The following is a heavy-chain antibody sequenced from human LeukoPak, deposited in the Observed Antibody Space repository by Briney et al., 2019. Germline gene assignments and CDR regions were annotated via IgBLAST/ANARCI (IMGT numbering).Heavy chain of an antibody. CDR1: GFTFSSYS. J-gene: IGHJ6*03. CDR2: ISSTSSDI. V-gene: IGHV3-21*04. D-gene: IGHD4-11*01. CDR3: AKSRFDYSNYYYYMDV. Sequence: GGSLRLSCAASGFTFSSYSMNWVRQAPGKGLEWVSSISSTSSDIYYADSMKGRFTISRDNAKNSLYLQMNSLRAEDTAVYYCAKSRFDYSNYYYYMDVWGKGTTVTVSS.